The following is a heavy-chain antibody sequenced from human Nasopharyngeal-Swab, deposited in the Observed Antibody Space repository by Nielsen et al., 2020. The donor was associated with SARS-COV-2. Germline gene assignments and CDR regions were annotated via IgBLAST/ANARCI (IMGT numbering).Heavy chain of an antibody. Sequence: GPLRLSCAVYGGSFSGYFWSWIRQPPGKGLEWIGEINHSGSTNYNPSLKSRVTISVDTSKNQFSLKLSSVTAADTAVYYCARNFGYVWGSYRRHYFDYWGQGTLVTVSS. CDR3: ARNFGYVWGSYRRHYFDY. CDR1: GGSFSGYF. J-gene: IGHJ4*02. D-gene: IGHD3-16*02. CDR2: INHSGST. V-gene: IGHV4-34*01.